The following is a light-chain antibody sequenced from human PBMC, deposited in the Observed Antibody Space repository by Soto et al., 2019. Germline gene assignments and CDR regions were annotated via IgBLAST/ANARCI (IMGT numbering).Light chain of an antibody. V-gene: IGKV1D-8*01. CDR3: QQYYSFPWT. CDR2: AAS. J-gene: IGKJ1*01. CDR1: QGISSY. Sequence: VIWMTQSPSLLSASTGDRVTISCRVSQGISSYLAWYQQKPGKAPELLIYAASTLQSGVPSRFSGSGSGTDFTLTISCLQSEDFETYYCQQYYSFPWTFGQGTKV.